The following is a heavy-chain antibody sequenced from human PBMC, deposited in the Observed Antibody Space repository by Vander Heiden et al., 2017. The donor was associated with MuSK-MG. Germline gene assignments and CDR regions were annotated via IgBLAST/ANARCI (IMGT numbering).Heavy chain of an antibody. D-gene: IGHD3-10*01. CDR3: AKEWRHDSGSYCDY. Sequence: EVQLLESGGGLVQPGGSLRLSCAASGFTFTSYAMSWVRQAPGKGLEWVAAISGSGGSTYYADSVKGRFTISRDNSKNTLYLQMNSLRAEDTAVYYCAKEWRHDSGSYCDYWGQGTLVTVSS. J-gene: IGHJ4*02. CDR1: GFTFTSYA. V-gene: IGHV3-23*01. CDR2: ISGSGGST.